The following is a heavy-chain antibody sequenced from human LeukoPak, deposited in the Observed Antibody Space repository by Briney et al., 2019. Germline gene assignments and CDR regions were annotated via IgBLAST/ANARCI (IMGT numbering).Heavy chain of an antibody. V-gene: IGHV3-23*01. CDR2: ISGSGGST. Sequence: PGGSLRLSCAASGFTFSSYAMSWVRQAPGKGLEWVSAISGSGGSTYYADSVKGRFTISRDNSKNTLYLQMNSLRAEDTAVYYCAKYVLRFLEPGLNYHMDVWGKGTTVTVSS. J-gene: IGHJ6*03. D-gene: IGHD3-3*01. CDR1: GFTFSSYA. CDR3: AKYVLRFLEPGLNYHMDV.